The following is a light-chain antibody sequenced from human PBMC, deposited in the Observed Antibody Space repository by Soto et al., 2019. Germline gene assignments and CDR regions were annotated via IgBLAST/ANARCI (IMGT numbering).Light chain of an antibody. CDR1: SSNIGSNT. CDR3: SAWDDSLNGYA. Sequence: QSVLTQPPSASGTPGQRVTISCSGSSSNIGSNTVNWYQQLPGTAPKLLIYSNSQRPSGVPDRFSGSKSGTSASLAIRGLQSEDEADYYCSAWDDSLNGYAFGTGTKVTVL. CDR2: SNS. V-gene: IGLV1-44*01. J-gene: IGLJ1*01.